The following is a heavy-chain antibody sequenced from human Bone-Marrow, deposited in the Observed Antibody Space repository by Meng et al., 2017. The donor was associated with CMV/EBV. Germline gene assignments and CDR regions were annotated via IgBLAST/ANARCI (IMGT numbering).Heavy chain of an antibody. CDR1: GGTFSSYA. CDR3: ARDSASWPSYYYYYYGMDV. V-gene: IGHV1-69*10. J-gene: IGHJ6*02. Sequence: SVKVSCKASGGTFSSYAISWVRQAPGQGLEWMGGIIPILGIANYAQKFQGRVTITADKSTSTAYMELSRLRSDDTAVYYCARDSASWPSYYYYYYGMDVWGQGTTVTVSS. CDR2: IIPILGIA. D-gene: IGHD2-2*01.